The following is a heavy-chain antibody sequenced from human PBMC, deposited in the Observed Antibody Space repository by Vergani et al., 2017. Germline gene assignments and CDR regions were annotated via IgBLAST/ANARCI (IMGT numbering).Heavy chain of an antibody. CDR2: IYTSGST. CDR1: GGSISSYY. D-gene: IGHD2-2*01. V-gene: IGHV4-4*07. Sequence: QVQLQESGPGLVKPSETLSLTCTVSGGSISSYYWSWIRQPAGKGLEWIGRIYTSGSTNYNPSLKSRVAMSVDTSKNQFSLWLSSVTAADTAVYYCATTVCSSTSCYSYGMDVWGQGTTVTVSS. CDR3: ATTVCSSTSCYSYGMDV. J-gene: IGHJ6*02.